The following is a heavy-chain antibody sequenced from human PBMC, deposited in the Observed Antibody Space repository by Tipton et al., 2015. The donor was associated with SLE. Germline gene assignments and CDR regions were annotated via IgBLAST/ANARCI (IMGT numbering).Heavy chain of an antibody. V-gene: IGHV4-39*07. J-gene: IGHJ4*02. D-gene: IGHD6-13*01. CDR2: IYYSGST. Sequence: LRLSCTVSGGSISSSSYCWGWIRQPPGKGLEWIGSIYYSGSTYYNPSLKSRVTISVDTSKNQFSLKLSSVTAADTAVYYCARVGDEAAAALGYWGQGTLVTVSS. CDR3: ARVGDEAAAALGY. CDR1: GGSISSSSYC.